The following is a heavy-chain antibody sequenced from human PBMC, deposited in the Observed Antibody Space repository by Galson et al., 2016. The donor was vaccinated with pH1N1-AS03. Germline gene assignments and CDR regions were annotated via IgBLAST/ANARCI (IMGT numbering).Heavy chain of an antibody. J-gene: IGHJ4*02. V-gene: IGHV4-38-2*01. D-gene: IGHD1-26*01. Sequence: LSLTCAVSGYSISSGFHWAWVRQPPSKGLEWIGTISHSGNTYYNPSPKSRVTMSVNTSKNQFSLKLSSVTAADAAVYYCARFSGSYQFDYWGQGTLVTVSS. CDR1: GYSISSGFH. CDR2: ISHSGNT. CDR3: ARFSGSYQFDY.